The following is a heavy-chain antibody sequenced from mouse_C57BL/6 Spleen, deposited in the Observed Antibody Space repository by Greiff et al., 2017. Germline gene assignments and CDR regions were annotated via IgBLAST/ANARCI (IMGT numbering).Heavy chain of an antibody. V-gene: IGHV1-69*01. CDR1: GYTFTSYW. D-gene: IGHD1-1*01. CDR2: IDPSDSYT. J-gene: IGHJ2*01. Sequence: VQLQQPGAELVMPGASVKLSCKASGYTFTSYWMHWVKQRPGQGLEWIGEIDPSDSYTNYNQKFKGKSTLTVDKSSSTAYMQLSSLTSEDSAVYYGARGEYYGSGGVYFDYWGKGTTLTVSS. CDR3: ARGEYYGSGGVYFDY.